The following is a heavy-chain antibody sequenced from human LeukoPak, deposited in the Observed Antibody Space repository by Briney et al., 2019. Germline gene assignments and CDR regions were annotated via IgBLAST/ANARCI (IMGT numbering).Heavy chain of an antibody. Sequence: GESLKISCKGSGYSFTSYWIGWVRQMPGKGLEWMGISYPGDSDTRYSPSFQGQVTISADKSISTAYLQWSSLKASDTAMYYCARLDSSSPRAPSDAFDIWGQGTMVTVSS. CDR2: SYPGDSDT. J-gene: IGHJ3*02. D-gene: IGHD6-6*01. V-gene: IGHV5-51*01. CDR3: ARLDSSSPRAPSDAFDI. CDR1: GYSFTSYW.